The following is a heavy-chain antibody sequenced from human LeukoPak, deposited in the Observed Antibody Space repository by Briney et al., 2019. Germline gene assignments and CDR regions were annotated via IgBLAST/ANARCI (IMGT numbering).Heavy chain of an antibody. J-gene: IGHJ4*02. CDR2: INTDGSSI. CDR1: GGSISSSSYY. D-gene: IGHD3-10*01. V-gene: IGHV3-74*01. CDR3: AREWELLPWD. Sequence: ETLSLTCTVSGGSISSSSYYWGWIRQPPGKGLEWVSRINTDGSSIRYADSVKGRFTISRDNAKNTLYLQMNSLRGEDTAVYYCAREWELLPWDWGQGTLVTVSS.